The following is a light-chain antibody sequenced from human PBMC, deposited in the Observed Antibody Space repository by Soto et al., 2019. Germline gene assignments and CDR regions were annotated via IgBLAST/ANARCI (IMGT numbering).Light chain of an antibody. V-gene: IGKV1-9*01. CDR1: QGISSS. J-gene: IGKJ4*01. CDR3: QQVKSFPLT. Sequence: DIQLTQSPSFLSASVGDRVTITCRASQGISSSLAWYQEKPGKAPKLLIYVASSLQSGVPSRFSGSGSGTEFTLTISSLQHEDFATYSCQQVKSFPLTFGGGTKVEIK. CDR2: VAS.